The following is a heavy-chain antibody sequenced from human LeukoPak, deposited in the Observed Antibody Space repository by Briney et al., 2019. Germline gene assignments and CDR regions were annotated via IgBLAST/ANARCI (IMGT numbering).Heavy chain of an antibody. D-gene: IGHD3-16*02. CDR1: GGSFSGYY. V-gene: IGHV4-34*01. J-gene: IGHJ4*02. CDR3: ARSYPNYVWGSYRSYYFDY. Sequence: SETLSLTCAVYGGSFSGYYWSWIRQPPGKGLEWIGEINHSGSTNYNPSLKRRVTISVDTSKNQFSLKLSSVTAADTAVYYCARSYPNYVWGSYRSYYFDYWGQGTLVTVSS. CDR2: INHSGST.